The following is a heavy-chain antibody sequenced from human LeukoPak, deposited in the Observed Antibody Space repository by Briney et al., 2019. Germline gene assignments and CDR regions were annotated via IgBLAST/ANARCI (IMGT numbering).Heavy chain of an antibody. D-gene: IGHD5-18*01. CDR1: GFTFSSYA. J-gene: IGHJ4*02. Sequence: GGSLRLSCAASGFTFSSYAMTWVRQAPGKGLEWVAVISYDGSNKYYADSVKGRFTISRDNSKNTLYLQMNSLRAEDTAVYYCARVGARYSYGYRYFDYWGQGTLVTVSS. CDR3: ARVGARYSYGYRYFDY. V-gene: IGHV3-30*04. CDR2: ISYDGSNK.